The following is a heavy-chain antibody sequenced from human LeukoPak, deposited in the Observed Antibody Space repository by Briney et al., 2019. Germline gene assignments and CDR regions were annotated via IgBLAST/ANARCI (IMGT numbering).Heavy chain of an antibody. J-gene: IGHJ6*03. CDR3: ARVSEVGATWGYYYYYMDV. D-gene: IGHD1-26*01. Sequence: SVKVSCKASGGTFSSYAISWVRQAPGQGLEWMGGIIPIFGTANYAQRLQGRVTMTTDTSTSTAYMELRSLRSDDTAVYYCARVSEVGATWGYYYYYMDVWGKGTTVIVSS. CDR2: IIPIFGTA. V-gene: IGHV1-69*05. CDR1: GGTFSSYA.